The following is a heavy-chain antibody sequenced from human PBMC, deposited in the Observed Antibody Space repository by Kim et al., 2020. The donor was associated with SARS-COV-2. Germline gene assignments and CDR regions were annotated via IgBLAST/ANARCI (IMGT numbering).Heavy chain of an antibody. J-gene: IGHJ4*01. CDR2: IYPGDSDT. V-gene: IGHV5-51*01. CDR3: TRGLRSATWYPPLQYYFDL. Sequence: GGSLRLSCKASGYTFTTYWIAWVRLMPGKGLEWMGIIYPGDSDTSYSPSFQGQVTISVDRSIDTAYLQWNTLKASDTAMYYCTRGLRSATWYPPLQYYFDLWGHGTLVTVSS. CDR1: GYTFTTYW. D-gene: IGHD6-13*01.